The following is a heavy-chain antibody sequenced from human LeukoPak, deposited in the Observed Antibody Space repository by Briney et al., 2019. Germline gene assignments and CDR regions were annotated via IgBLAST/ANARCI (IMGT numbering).Heavy chain of an antibody. J-gene: IGHJ4*02. CDR1: GGTFSSYA. D-gene: IGHD3-10*01. Sequence: SVKVSCKASGGTFSSYAISWVRQAPGQGLEWMGRIIPILGIANYAQKFQGRVTITADKSTSTAYMELSSLRSEDTAAYYCARSGYYGSGSYPHYWGQGTLVTVSS. CDR2: IIPILGIA. CDR3: ARSGYYGSGSYPHY. V-gene: IGHV1-69*04.